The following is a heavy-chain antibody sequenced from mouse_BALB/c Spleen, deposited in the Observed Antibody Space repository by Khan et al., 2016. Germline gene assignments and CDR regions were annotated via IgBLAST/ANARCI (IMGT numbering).Heavy chain of an antibody. CDR1: GYAFTNCL. Sequence: QVQLQQPGAELVRPGTSVKVSCKASGYAFTNCLIEWVKQRPGQGLEWIGVINPGSGGTNYNERFKGKATLTADNSSSTAYMQLSSLTSDDSAVYCCASQYGSSYEGFAYWGQGTLVTVSA. V-gene: IGHV1-54*01. CDR2: INPGSGGT. D-gene: IGHD1-1*01. CDR3: ASQYGSSYEGFAY. J-gene: IGHJ3*01.